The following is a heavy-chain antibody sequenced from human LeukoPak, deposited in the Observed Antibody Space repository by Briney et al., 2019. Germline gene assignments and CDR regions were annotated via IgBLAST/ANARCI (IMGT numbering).Heavy chain of an antibody. CDR1: GYTFTSYY. J-gene: IGHJ4*02. CDR3: ARDRGYSSGWYDFDY. V-gene: IGHV1-2*02. Sequence: GASVKVSCKASGYTFTSYYMHWVRQAPRQGLEWMGWINPNSGGTNYAQKFQGRVTMTRDTSISTAYMELSMLGSDDTAVYYCARDRGYSSGWYDFDYWDRGTRVTVSA. CDR2: INPNSGGT. D-gene: IGHD6-19*01.